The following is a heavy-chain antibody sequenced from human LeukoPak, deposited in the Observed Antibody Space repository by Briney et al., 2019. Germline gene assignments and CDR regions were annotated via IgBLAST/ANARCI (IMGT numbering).Heavy chain of an antibody. CDR1: GFTFSAYS. CDR2: ISGGSTYI. CDR3: AGFGTRGTGDFDS. Sequence: PGGSLRLSCAASGFTFSAYSMNWVRQAPGKGLEWVSSISGGSTYIFYADSVKGRFTISRDDAKNSLYLQMNSLRAEDTAVYYCAGFGTRGTGDFDSWGLGTLVTVSS. J-gene: IGHJ4*02. V-gene: IGHV3-21*01. D-gene: IGHD3/OR15-3a*01.